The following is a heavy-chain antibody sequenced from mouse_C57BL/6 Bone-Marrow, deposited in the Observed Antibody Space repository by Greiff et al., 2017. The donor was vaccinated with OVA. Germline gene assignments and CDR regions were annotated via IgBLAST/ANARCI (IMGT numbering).Heavy chain of an antibody. CDR2: IIPSTGGT. CDR1: GYSFTGYY. D-gene: IGHD2-4*01. CDR3: ARGDYDYVYFDY. Sequence: VQLKESGPGLVKPGASVKISCKVSGYSFTGYYMNWWKQSLEKSLEWIGEIIPSTGGTTYNQKFKAKATLTVDKSSSTAYMQLKSLTSEDSAVYYCARGDYDYVYFDYWGQGTTLTVSS. J-gene: IGHJ2*01. V-gene: IGHV1-42*01.